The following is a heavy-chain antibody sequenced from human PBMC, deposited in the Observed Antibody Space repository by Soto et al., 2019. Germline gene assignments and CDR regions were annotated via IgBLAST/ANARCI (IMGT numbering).Heavy chain of an antibody. J-gene: IGHJ6*02. CDR2: IYTGGST. CDR1: AVGNNY. D-gene: IGHD3-16*01. V-gene: IGHV3-53*01. Sequence: AVGNNYMSWVRQAPGKGLEWVSVIYTGGSTYYADSVKGRFSISRDNSKNTMYLQMNSLRVEDTAVYYCARGELSGRYGGNGMDVWGHGTTVTVSS. CDR3: ARGELSGRYGGNGMDV.